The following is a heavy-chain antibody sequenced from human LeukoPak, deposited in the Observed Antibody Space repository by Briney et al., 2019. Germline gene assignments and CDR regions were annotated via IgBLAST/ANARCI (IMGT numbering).Heavy chain of an antibody. CDR2: IKQDGSEK. V-gene: IGHV3-7*04. J-gene: IGHJ3*02. D-gene: IGHD6-19*01. CDR1: GFTFTIYW. Sequence: GSLRLSCAASGFTFTIYWMSWVRQAPGKGLEWVASIKQDGSEKNYVDSVKGRFTTSRDNAKNSLYLQMNSLRAEDTAVYYCARVALAATGAYDIWGLGTMVTVSS. CDR3: ARVALAATGAYDI.